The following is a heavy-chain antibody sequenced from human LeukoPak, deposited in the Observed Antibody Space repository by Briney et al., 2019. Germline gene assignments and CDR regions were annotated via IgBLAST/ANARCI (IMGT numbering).Heavy chain of an antibody. J-gene: IGHJ4*02. CDR3: ARAPTTYYDILTGYYQEEYYFDY. D-gene: IGHD3-9*01. V-gene: IGHV3-7*01. Sequence: GGSLRLSCAASGFTFSSYWMSWVRQAPGKGLEWVANIKQDGSEKYYVDSVKGRFTISRDNAKNSLYLQMNSLRAEDTAVYYCARAPTTYYDILTGYYQEEYYFDYWGQGTLVTVSS. CDR1: GFTFSSYW. CDR2: IKQDGSEK.